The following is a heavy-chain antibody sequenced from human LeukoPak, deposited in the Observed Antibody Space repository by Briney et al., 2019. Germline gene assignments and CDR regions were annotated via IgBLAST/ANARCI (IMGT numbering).Heavy chain of an antibody. CDR1: GYTFTGYY. CDR2: INPSGGST. V-gene: IGHV1-46*01. D-gene: IGHD2-15*01. CDR3: AREVAGEEFDY. Sequence: RASVKVSCKASGYTFTGYYIHWVRQAPGQGLEWMGIINPSGGSTSYAQKFQGRVTMTRDTSTSTVYMELSSLRSEDTAVYYCAREVAGEEFDYWGQGTLVTVSS. J-gene: IGHJ4*02.